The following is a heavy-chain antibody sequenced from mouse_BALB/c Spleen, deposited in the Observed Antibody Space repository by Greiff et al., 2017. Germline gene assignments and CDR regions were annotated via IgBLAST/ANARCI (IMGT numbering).Heavy chain of an antibody. CDR2: ISSGGST. D-gene: IGHD2-2*01. Sequence: EVHLVESGGGLVKPGGSLKLSCAASGFTFSSYAMSWVRQTPEKRLEWVASISSGGSTYYPDSVKGRFTISRDNARNILYLQMSSLRSEDTAMYYCARWGYDYLAYWGQGTTLTVSS. J-gene: IGHJ2*01. CDR1: GFTFSSYA. V-gene: IGHV5-6-5*01. CDR3: ARWGYDYLAY.